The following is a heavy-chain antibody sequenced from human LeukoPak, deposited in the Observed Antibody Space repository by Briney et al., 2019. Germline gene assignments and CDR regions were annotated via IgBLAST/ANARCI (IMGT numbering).Heavy chain of an antibody. CDR2: IYPGDSDT. CDR1: GYSFTSYW. J-gene: IGHJ5*02. V-gene: IGHV5-51*01. CDR3: ARRGYCSSTSCRNWFGP. Sequence: GESLKISCKGSGYSFTSYWIGRVRQMPGKGLEWMGIIYPGDSDTRYSPSFQGQVTISADKSISTAYLQWSSLKASDTAMYYCARRGYCSSTSCRNWFGPWGQGTLVTVSS. D-gene: IGHD2-2*01.